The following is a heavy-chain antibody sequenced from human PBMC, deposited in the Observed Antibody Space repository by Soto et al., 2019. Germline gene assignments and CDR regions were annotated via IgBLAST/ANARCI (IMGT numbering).Heavy chain of an antibody. Sequence: QVQLVQSGAEVKKPGASVKVSCKASGYTLSTYGIIWVRQAPGQGLEWMGWISTYTGNTNYAQMFQGRVTMTTDTSTSTAYRGLRSLGSDDTAVYYCARVTGSGWYFDYWGQGTLVTVSS. D-gene: IGHD6-19*01. CDR3: ARVTGSGWYFDY. V-gene: IGHV1-18*01. J-gene: IGHJ4*02. CDR1: GYTLSTYG. CDR2: ISTYTGNT.